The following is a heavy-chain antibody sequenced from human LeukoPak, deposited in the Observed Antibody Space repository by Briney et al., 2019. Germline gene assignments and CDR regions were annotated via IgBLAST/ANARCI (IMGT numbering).Heavy chain of an antibody. Sequence: GGSLRLSCAASGFTFSNSWMHWVRQAPGKGLVWVSRTDPNGITTYADSVKGRFTISRDNAKNTLYLQMNSLRAEDTAVYYCAKDDGSLDYWGQGTLVTVSS. J-gene: IGHJ4*02. CDR3: AKDDGSLDY. CDR2: TDPNGIT. V-gene: IGHV3-74*03. CDR1: GFTFSNSW. D-gene: IGHD5-24*01.